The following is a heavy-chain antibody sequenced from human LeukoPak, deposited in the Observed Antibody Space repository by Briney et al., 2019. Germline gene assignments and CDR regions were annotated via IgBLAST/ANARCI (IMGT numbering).Heavy chain of an antibody. Sequence: GGSLRLSCAASGFTFSSYEMNWVRQAPGKGLEWVSYISSSGNTIYYADSVKGRFTISRDNAKNSLYLQMNSLRAEDTAVYYCARLGYSYGKDAFDIWGQGTMVTVSS. CDR2: ISSSGNTI. J-gene: IGHJ3*02. CDR1: GFTFSSYE. V-gene: IGHV3-48*03. D-gene: IGHD5-18*01. CDR3: ARLGYSYGKDAFDI.